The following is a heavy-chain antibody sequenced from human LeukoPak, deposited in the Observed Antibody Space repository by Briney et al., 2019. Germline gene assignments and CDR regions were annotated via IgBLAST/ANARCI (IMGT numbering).Heavy chain of an antibody. CDR3: ARDIGDCSSLSCYNHYYYMDV. CDR2: IKQEGSEK. D-gene: IGHD2-2*02. V-gene: IGHV3-7*01. Sequence: GGSLRLSCAASGFTFSSFWMSWVRKAPGKGRGGGANIKQEGSEKYYVDSVKGRFTISRDNAKNSLYLQMNSLRDEDTAVYYCARDIGDCSSLSCYNHYYYMDVWGKGTTVTVSS. CDR1: GFTFSSFW. J-gene: IGHJ6*03.